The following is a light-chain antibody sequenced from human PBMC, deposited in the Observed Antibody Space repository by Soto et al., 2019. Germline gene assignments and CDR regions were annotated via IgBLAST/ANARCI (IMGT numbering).Light chain of an antibody. CDR3: QQYDTSYT. J-gene: IGKJ2*01. CDR2: DAS. V-gene: IGKV3-20*01. CDR1: ETIGYNY. Sequence: EIVLTQSPGTLSLSPGERATLSCRASETIGYNYLAWYQQQPGLAPTLLIYDASTRAPGIPDRFSGSGSGTDFTLTISRLESGDFAVYYCQQYDTSYTFGPGTKLEI.